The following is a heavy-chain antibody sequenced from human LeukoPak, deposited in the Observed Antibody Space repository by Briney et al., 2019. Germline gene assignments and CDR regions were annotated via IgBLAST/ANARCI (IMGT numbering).Heavy chain of an antibody. CDR1: GGSISSYY. V-gene: IGHV4-59*01. J-gene: IGHJ3*02. CDR2: IYYSGST. D-gene: IGHD3-9*01. CDR3: ARNLNILTARDDAFDI. Sequence: SETLSLTCTVSGGSISSYYWSWIRQPPGKGLEWIGYIYYSGSTNYNPSLKSRVTISVDTSKNQFSLKLSSVTAADTAVYYCARNLNILTARDDAFDIWGQGTMVTVSS.